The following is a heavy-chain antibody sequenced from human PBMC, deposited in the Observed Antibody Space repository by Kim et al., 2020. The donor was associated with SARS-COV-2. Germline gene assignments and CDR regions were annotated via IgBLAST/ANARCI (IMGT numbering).Heavy chain of an antibody. CDR2: IYPGDSDP. Sequence: GESLKISCKGSGYSFTSYWIGWVRQMPGKGLEWMGIIYPGDSDPRYSPSFQGQVTISADKSISTAYLQWSSLKASDTAMYYCARLLTYYDILTGYYNEYYFDYWGQGTLVTVSS. V-gene: IGHV5-51*01. CDR1: GYSFTSYW. J-gene: IGHJ4*02. CDR3: ARLLTYYDILTGYYNEYYFDY. D-gene: IGHD3-9*01.